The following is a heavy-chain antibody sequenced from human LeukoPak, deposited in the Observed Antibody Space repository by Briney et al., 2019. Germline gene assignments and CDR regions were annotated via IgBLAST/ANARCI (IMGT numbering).Heavy chain of an antibody. D-gene: IGHD5-18*01. CDR1: GYTFTGYY. Sequence: ASVKVSCKASGYTFTGYYMHWVRQAPGQGLEWMGWINPNSGGTNYAQKFQGRVTMTRDTSISTAYMELSRLRSDDTAVYYCARDRGGYWARYYFDYWGQGTLVTVSS. V-gene: IGHV1-2*02. J-gene: IGHJ4*02. CDR3: ARDRGGYWARYYFDY. CDR2: INPNSGGT.